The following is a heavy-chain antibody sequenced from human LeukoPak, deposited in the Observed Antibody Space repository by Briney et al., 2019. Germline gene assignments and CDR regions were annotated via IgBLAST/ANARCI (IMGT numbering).Heavy chain of an antibody. CDR3: AKPVIPSAYQGTYYMDV. CDR1: GFTFSYYG. Sequence: SGGSLRLSCAASGFTFSYYGMHWVRQAPGEGLEWVAYIRHDESKTFYADSVKGRFTISRDNSKNTLYLQMHSLRAEDTALYYCAKPVIPSAYQGTYYMDVWGKGTTVTVSS. D-gene: IGHD3-16*01. V-gene: IGHV3-30*02. J-gene: IGHJ6*03. CDR2: IRHDESKT.